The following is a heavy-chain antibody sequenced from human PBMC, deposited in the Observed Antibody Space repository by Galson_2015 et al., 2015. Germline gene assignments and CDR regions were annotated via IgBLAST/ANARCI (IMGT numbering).Heavy chain of an antibody. CDR2: ISVGGSST. D-gene: IGHD6-19*01. J-gene: IGHJ4*02. Sequence: SLRLSCAASGFTFSSYAMSWVRQAPGKGLEWVSAISVGGSSTYYADSVKGRFTISRDNSKNTLYLQMNSLRAEDAAVYYCARGTQWLVFDYWGQGTLVTVSS. CDR1: GFTFSSYA. V-gene: IGHV3-23*01. CDR3: ARGTQWLVFDY.